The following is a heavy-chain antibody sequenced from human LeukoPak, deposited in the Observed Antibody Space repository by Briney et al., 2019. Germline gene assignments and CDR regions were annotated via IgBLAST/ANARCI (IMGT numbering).Heavy chain of an antibody. CDR1: GYTFTSYG. CDR3: ARGGPAPHRITLIVVASSTDAFDI. D-gene: IGHD3-22*01. V-gene: IGHV1-18*01. CDR2: ISAYNGDT. J-gene: IGHJ3*02. Sequence: GASVKVSCKASGYTFTSYGISWVRQAPGQGLEWMGWISAYNGDTNYAQKLQGRVTMTTDTSTSTAYMELRSLRSDGTAVYYCARGGPAPHRITLIVVASSTDAFDIWGQGTMVTVSS.